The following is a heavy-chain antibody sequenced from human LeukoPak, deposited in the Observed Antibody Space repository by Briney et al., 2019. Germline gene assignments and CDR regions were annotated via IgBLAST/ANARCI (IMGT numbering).Heavy chain of an antibody. CDR1: GHTFTSYA. Sequence: ASVKVSCKASGHTFTSYAVNWVRQAPGQGLEWMGWINTNTGNPTYAQDFTGRFVFSLDTSVSTAYLQISSLKADDTAVYYCARGHGDLDYWGQGTLVTVSS. D-gene: IGHD4-17*01. CDR3: ARGHGDLDY. CDR2: INTNTGNP. V-gene: IGHV7-4-1*02. J-gene: IGHJ4*02.